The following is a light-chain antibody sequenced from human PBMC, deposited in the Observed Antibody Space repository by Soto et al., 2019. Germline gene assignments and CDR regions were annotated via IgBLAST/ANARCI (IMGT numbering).Light chain of an antibody. Sequence: QSVLTQPPSVSGAPGQRVTISCTGGSHNIAARYDVHWYQQLPGTAPKLMIYEVSNRPSGVSSRFSGSKSGNTASLTISGLQAEDEADYFCGSYTGSIYVFGNGTKVTVL. CDR1: SHNIAARYD. V-gene: IGLV1-40*01. CDR3: GSYTGSIYV. J-gene: IGLJ1*01. CDR2: EVS.